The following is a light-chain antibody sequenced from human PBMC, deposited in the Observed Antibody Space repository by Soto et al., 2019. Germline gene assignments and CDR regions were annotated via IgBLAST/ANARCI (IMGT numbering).Light chain of an antibody. CDR2: GAS. CDR1: QSVSSN. Sequence: ERVLTQSPATLSVSPGVRSPLSSRASQSVSSNLAWYQQKPGQAPRLLIYGASNRATGIPDRLSGSGSGTDFTLTISRLEPEDFAVYYCQQYGSSGTFGQGTKVDIK. J-gene: IGKJ1*01. V-gene: IGKV3-20*01. CDR3: QQYGSSGT.